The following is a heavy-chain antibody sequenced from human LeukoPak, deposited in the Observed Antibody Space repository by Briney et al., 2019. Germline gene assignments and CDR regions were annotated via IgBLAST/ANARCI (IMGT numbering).Heavy chain of an antibody. D-gene: IGHD2-21*02. V-gene: IGHV3-69-1*01. CDR1: GFTFSSYA. Sequence: GGSLRLSCAASGFTFSSYAMTWVRQAPGKGLEWVSSISFTHTIFYADSVKGRFTISRDNAKNSLYLQMYSLRAEDTAVYYCAREQTRGGDLGYWGQGALVTVSS. CDR2: ISFTHTI. CDR3: AREQTRGGDLGY. J-gene: IGHJ4*02.